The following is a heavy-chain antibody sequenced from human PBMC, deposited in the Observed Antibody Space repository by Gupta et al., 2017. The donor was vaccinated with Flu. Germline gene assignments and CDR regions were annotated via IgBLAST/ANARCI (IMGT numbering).Heavy chain of an antibody. CDR3: TNLGYCSNTNCCVHAFDL. Sequence: GGGLVQSGESLKLCCVVSALIFRNYAFCCVRRSPGKGLGWVSRVSDNGGNTYATDSVQGRFTVHRDNPKNTLLLQMDSLGAEGTAVYDCTNLGYCSNTNCCVHAFDLWGQGTMVTVSS. CDR2: VSDNGGNT. CDR1: ALIFRNYA. V-gene: IGHV3-23*01. D-gene: IGHD2-15*01. J-gene: IGHJ3*01.